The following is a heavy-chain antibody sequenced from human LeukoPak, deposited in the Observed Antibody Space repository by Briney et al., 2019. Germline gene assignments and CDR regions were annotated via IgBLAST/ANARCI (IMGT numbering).Heavy chain of an antibody. Sequence: GASVKVSCKASGYTFSSYAISWVRQAPGQGLEWMGGIIPIFGTANYAQKFQGRVTITADESTSTAYMELSSLRSEDTAVYYCARQGDGYNWGLSTAQHIDYWGQGTLVTVSS. CDR3: ARQGDGYNWGLSTAQHIDY. V-gene: IGHV1-69*13. D-gene: IGHD5-24*01. CDR1: GYTFSSYA. CDR2: IIPIFGTA. J-gene: IGHJ4*02.